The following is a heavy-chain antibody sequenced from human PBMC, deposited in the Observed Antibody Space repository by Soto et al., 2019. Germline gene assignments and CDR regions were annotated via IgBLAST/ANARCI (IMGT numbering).Heavy chain of an antibody. Sequence: AASVKVSCKASGYTFTGYYMHWVRQAPGQGLEWMGWINPNSGGTNYAQKFQGRVTMTRDTSISTAYMELSRLRSDDTAVYYCARYGPRDLGGFDYWGQGTLVTVSS. J-gene: IGHJ4*02. V-gene: IGHV1-2*02. CDR1: GYTFTGYY. D-gene: IGHD2-15*01. CDR2: INPNSGGT. CDR3: ARYGPRDLGGFDY.